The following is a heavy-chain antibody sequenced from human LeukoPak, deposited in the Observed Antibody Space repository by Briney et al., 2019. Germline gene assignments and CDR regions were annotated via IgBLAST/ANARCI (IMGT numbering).Heavy chain of an antibody. CDR2: IYTGGST. CDR1: GFTVSTTY. J-gene: IGHJ6*04. Sequence: GGSLRLSCAASGFTVSTTYMSWVRQAPGKGLEWVSIIYTGGSTYYAHSVKGRFTISRDNSKNTVYLQMNSLRAEDTAVYYCARGRYSSSLGVWGKGTTVTISS. D-gene: IGHD6-13*01. CDR3: ARGRYSSSLGV. V-gene: IGHV3-53*01.